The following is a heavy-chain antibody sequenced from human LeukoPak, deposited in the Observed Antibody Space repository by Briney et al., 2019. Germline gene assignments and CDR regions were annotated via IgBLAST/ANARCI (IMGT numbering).Heavy chain of an antibody. CDR2: IIPIFGTA. D-gene: IGHD4/OR15-4a*01. CDR1: GGTFSSYT. Sequence: ASVKVSCKASGGTFSSYTISWVRQAPGQGLEWMGRIIPIFGTANYAQKFQGRVTITTDESTSTAYMELSSLRSEDTAVYYCASHLTMGDAFDIWGQGTMVTVSS. V-gene: IGHV1-69*05. CDR3: ASHLTMGDAFDI. J-gene: IGHJ3*02.